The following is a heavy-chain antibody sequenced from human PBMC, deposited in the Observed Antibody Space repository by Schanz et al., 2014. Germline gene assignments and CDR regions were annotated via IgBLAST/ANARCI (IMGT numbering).Heavy chain of an antibody. CDR1: GFTFADYY. CDR3: AKAFRTTKYYGMDV. V-gene: IGHV3-23*01. J-gene: IGHJ6*02. CDR2: ISSTGGST. D-gene: IGHD1-1*01. Sequence: VQLLESGGGLFKPGGSLRLSCAGSGFTFADYYMTWIRQAPGKGLEWVSAISSTGGSTYYADSVKGRFTISRDNSKNTLSLLVNSLRGEDTATYYCAKAFRTTKYYGMDVWGQGTTVTVS.